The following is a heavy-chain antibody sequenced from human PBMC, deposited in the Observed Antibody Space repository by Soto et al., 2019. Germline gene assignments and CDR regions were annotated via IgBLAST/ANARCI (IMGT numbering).Heavy chain of an antibody. J-gene: IGHJ4*02. V-gene: IGHV4-34*01. CDR2: INHSGST. Sequence: QVQLQQWGAGLLKPSETLSLTCAVYGGSFSGYYWSWIRQPPGKGLEWIGEINHSGSTNYNPSLKSRVTISVDTSKNQFSLKLSSVTAADTAVYYCARGGLVAGPREINFDYWGQGTLVTVSS. D-gene: IGHD6-19*01. CDR3: ARGGLVAGPREINFDY. CDR1: GGSFSGYY.